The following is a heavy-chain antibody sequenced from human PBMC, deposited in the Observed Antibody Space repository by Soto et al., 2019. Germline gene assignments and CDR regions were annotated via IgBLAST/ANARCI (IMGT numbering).Heavy chain of an antibody. CDR2: IGGSGRTT. J-gene: IGHJ5*02. CDR3: AKDYLRWAQS. D-gene: IGHD1-26*01. Sequence: GGSLRLSCAASAFTFNNYAMSWVRQAPGKGLEWVSGIGGSGRTTYYADSVKGRFTISRDNSNNTLFLQMNSLRAEDTAVYYCAKDYLRWAQSWGQGTLVTVSS. V-gene: IGHV3-23*01. CDR1: AFTFNNYA.